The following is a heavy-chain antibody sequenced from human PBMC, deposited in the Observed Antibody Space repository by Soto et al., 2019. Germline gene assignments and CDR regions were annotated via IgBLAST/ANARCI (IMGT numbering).Heavy chain of an antibody. V-gene: IGHV3-23*01. J-gene: IGHJ3*01. D-gene: IGHD3-10*01. Sequence: GLEWVSTISGSGGSTYYADSVKGRFTISRDNSKNTMYLQMNSLRAEDTAVYYCATPPPYYFSARASALWGQGTMVTVSS. CDR2: ISGSGGST. CDR3: ATPPPYYFSARASAL.